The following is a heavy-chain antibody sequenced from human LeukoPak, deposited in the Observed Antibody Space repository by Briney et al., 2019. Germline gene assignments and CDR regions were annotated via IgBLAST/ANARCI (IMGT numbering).Heavy chain of an antibody. V-gene: IGHV3-48*01. J-gene: IGHJ3*01. CDR3: VRVGGAFDL. CDR1: GFTFSDYS. CDR2: ISSSSSTI. D-gene: IGHD3-16*01. Sequence: PGGSPRLSCAAAGFTFSDYSMNWVRQAPGKGLEWISYISSSSSTIYYADSVKGRFTISRDNAKKSLYMQMNSLRAEDTAVYYCVRVGGAFDLWGQGTRVSVSS.